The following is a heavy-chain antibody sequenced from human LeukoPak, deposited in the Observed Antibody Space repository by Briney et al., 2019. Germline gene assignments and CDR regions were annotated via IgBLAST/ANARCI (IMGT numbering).Heavy chain of an antibody. V-gene: IGHV1-69*04. Sequence: SVKVSCKASGGTFSSYAISWVRQAPGQGLEWMGRIIPILGIANYAQKFQGRVTITADKSTSTAYMELSSLRSEDTAVYYCARDGDYGDYVGYWGQGTLVTVSS. CDR2: IIPILGIA. D-gene: IGHD4-17*01. CDR3: ARDGDYGDYVGY. J-gene: IGHJ4*02. CDR1: GGTFSSYA.